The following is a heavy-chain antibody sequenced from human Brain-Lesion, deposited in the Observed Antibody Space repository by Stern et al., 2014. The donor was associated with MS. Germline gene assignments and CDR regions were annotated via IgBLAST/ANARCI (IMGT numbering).Heavy chain of an antibody. D-gene: IGHD6-19*01. Sequence: EVQLVESGGGLEQPGGSLSLSCAASGFSFSTYAMSWVRQTPGQGLQWVSVINGRGGHTYYAPSVKGRFTISRDNSKNTLYLQMDSLRADDTAVYYCAKWPHHIAVAGTRYFQHWGQGTLVTVSS. CDR2: INGRGGHT. CDR3: AKWPHHIAVAGTRYFQH. CDR1: GFSFSTYA. J-gene: IGHJ1*01. V-gene: IGHV3-23*04.